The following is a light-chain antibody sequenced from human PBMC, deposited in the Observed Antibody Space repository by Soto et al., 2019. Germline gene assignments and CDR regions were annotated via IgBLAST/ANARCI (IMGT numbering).Light chain of an antibody. V-gene: IGKV3-15*01. CDR3: QQYNRWPLT. CDR1: QSVYIN. CDR2: GAS. Sequence: EVLMTQPPATLSVSPGERVTLSCRASQSVYINLAWYQQKPGQAPSLLIYGASTRATGLPARFSGSGSGTEFTLTISSLQSEDFAVYYCQQYNRWPLTFGGGTKVEIK. J-gene: IGKJ4*01.